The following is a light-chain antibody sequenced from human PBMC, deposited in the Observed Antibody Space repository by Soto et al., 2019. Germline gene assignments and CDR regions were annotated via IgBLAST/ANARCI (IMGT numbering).Light chain of an antibody. CDR3: QHYNNWPRT. CDR1: QSVSSN. Sequence: EIVMTQSPATLYVSPEERATLSCRASQSVSSNLAWYQQKPGQAPRLLIYGASTRATGIPARFSGSGSGTEFTLTISSLQSEDFAVYYCQHYNNWPRTFGQGTKVEIK. J-gene: IGKJ1*01. CDR2: GAS. V-gene: IGKV3-15*01.